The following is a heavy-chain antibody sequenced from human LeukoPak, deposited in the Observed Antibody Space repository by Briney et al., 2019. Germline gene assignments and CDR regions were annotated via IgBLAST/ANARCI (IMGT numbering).Heavy chain of an antibody. D-gene: IGHD3-22*01. CDR2: INPSGGST. Sequence: ASVKVSCKASGYTFTSYYMHWVRQAPGQGLEWMGIINPSGGSTSYAQKFQGRVTITRNTSISTAYMELSSLRSEDTAVYYCARGGFITDFDYWGQGTLVTVSS. CDR1: GYTFTSYY. V-gene: IGHV1-46*01. J-gene: IGHJ4*02. CDR3: ARGGFITDFDY.